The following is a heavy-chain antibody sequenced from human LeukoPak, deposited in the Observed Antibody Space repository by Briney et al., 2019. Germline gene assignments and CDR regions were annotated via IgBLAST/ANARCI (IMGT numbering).Heavy chain of an antibody. Sequence: SETLSLTCAVYGGSFSGYYWSWIRQPPGKGLEWIGEINHSGSTNYNPSLKSRVTISVDTSKNLFSLRLNSMTAADTAVYYCAKSGGYGLIDYWGQGTLVTVSS. CDR3: AKSGGYGLIDY. CDR1: GGSFSGYY. V-gene: IGHV4-34*01. D-gene: IGHD1-26*01. J-gene: IGHJ4*02. CDR2: INHSGST.